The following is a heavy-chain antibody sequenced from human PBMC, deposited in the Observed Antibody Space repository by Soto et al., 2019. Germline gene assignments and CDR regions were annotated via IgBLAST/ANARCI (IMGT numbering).Heavy chain of an antibody. CDR1: GFTFSDYY. CDR3: ARMAPPIDY. J-gene: IGHJ4*02. CDR2: ISSSGSTI. V-gene: IGHV3-11*01. D-gene: IGHD5-12*01. Sequence: LRLSCAASGFTFSDYYMSLIRQAPGKGLEWVSYISSSGSTIYYADAVKGRFTISRDNAKNSLYLQMNSLRTEDTAVYYCARMAPPIDYWGQGTLVTVSS.